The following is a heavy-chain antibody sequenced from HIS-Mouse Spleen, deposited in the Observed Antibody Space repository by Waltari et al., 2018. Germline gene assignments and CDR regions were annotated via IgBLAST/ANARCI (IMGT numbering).Heavy chain of an antibody. J-gene: IGHJ4*02. CDR2: IYWNDDK. V-gene: IGHV2-5*01. CDR3: AHRLAAAGRGYFDY. CDR1: GFSLSTSGVG. Sequence: QITLKESGPTLVKPTQTLTLTCTFSGFSLSTSGVGVGWIRQPPGKALEWLALIYWNDDKRYSPSLKSRLTITKDTSKNQVVLTMTNMDPVDTATYYCAHRLAAAGRGYFDYWGQGTLVTVSS. D-gene: IGHD6-13*01.